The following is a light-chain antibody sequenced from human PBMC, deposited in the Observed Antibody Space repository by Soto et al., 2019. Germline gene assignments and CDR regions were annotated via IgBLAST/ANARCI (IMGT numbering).Light chain of an antibody. CDR3: QQYGSSPKT. J-gene: IGKJ1*01. CDR2: GAS. CDR1: QSVSSSY. Sequence: IVMTQSPATLSASPGERATLSCRASQSVSSSYLAWYQQKPGQAPRLLIYGASSRATGIPDRFSGSGSGTDFTLTISRLEPEDFAVYYCQQYGSSPKTFGQGTKV. V-gene: IGKV3-20*01.